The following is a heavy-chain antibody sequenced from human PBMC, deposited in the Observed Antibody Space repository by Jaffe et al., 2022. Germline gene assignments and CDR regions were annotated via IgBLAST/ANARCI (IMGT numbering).Heavy chain of an antibody. D-gene: IGHD6-19*01. CDR3: ARGAEQWLIGGYFKY. J-gene: IGHJ4*02. CDR1: GFIFSSYE. CDR2: ISSDGATT. V-gene: IGHV3-48*03. Sequence: EVQLVESGGDLVQPGGSLRLSCAVSGFIFSSYEMNWVRQAPGKGLEWISYISSDGATTYYADSVKGRFTISRDNAKNSLYLQMNSLSAGDTAVYYCARGAEQWLIGGYFKYWGQGALVTVSS.